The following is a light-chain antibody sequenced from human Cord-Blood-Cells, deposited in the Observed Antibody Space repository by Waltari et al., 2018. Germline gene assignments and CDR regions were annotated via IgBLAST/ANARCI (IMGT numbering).Light chain of an antibody. V-gene: IGKV1-33*01. CDR3: QQYDNLPPLIT. CDR1: QDISNY. Sequence: DIQMTQSPSSLSASVGDRVTITCQASQDISNYLNWYQQKPGKAPKLLIYDASNLETGVPSRFSRSGSGTDFTFSISSLQPEDIATYYCQQYDNLPPLITFGQGTRLEIK. J-gene: IGKJ5*01. CDR2: DAS.